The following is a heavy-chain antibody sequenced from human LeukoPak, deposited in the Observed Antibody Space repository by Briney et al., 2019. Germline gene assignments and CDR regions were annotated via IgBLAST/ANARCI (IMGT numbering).Heavy chain of an antibody. CDR1: GGSISSYY. D-gene: IGHD6-19*01. J-gene: IGHJ4*02. CDR3: ARARYSSGSYYFDY. V-gene: IGHV4-59*01. CDR2: IYYSGST. Sequence: PSETLSLTCTVSGGSISSYYWSWIRQPPGKGLEWIGYIYYSGSTNYNPSLTSRVTISVDTSKNQFSLKLSSVTAADTAVYYCARARYSSGSYYFDYWGQGTLVTVSS.